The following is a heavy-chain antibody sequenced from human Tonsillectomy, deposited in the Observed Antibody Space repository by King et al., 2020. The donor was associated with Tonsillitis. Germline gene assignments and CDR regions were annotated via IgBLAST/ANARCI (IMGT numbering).Heavy chain of an antibody. CDR1: GFTFSIYV. Sequence: VQLVESGGGVVQPGRSLRLSCAASGFTFSIYVMHWVRQAPGKGLEWVAVIWYDVSNKYYADSVKGRFTISRDNSKNTLYLQMNTLRAEDTAVYYCARASRRITIFGVVPRENYYYYYGMDVWGQGTTVTVSS. D-gene: IGHD3-3*01. CDR2: IWYDVSNK. J-gene: IGHJ6*02. CDR3: ARASRRITIFGVVPRENYYYYYGMDV. V-gene: IGHV3-33*01.